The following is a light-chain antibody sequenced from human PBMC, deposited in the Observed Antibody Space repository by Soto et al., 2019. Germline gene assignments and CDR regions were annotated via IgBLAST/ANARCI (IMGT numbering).Light chain of an antibody. CDR1: SSDVGSYNL. CDR2: EGS. V-gene: IGLV2-23*01. J-gene: IGLJ1*01. CDR3: CSYAGSVYV. Sequence: QSALTQPASVSGSPGQSITISCTGTSSDVGSYNLVSWYQQHPGKAPKLMIYEGSKRPSGVSNRFSGSKSGNTASLTISGLQAEEEADYYCCSYAGSVYVFGTGTKVTVL.